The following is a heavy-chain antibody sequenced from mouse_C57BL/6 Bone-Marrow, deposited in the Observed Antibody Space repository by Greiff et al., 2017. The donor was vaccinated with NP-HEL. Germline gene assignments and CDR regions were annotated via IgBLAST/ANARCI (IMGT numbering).Heavy chain of an antibody. CDR3: ARFYGSRGFDY. CDR1: GISITTGNYR. Sequence: EVQLQQSGPGLVKPSQTVFLTCTVTGISITTGNYRWSWIRQFPGNKLEWIGYIYYSGTITYNPSLTSRTTITRDTPKNQFFLEMNSLTAEDTATYYCARFYGSRGFDYWGQGTTLTVSS. D-gene: IGHD1-1*01. V-gene: IGHV3-5*01. J-gene: IGHJ2*01. CDR2: IYYSGTI.